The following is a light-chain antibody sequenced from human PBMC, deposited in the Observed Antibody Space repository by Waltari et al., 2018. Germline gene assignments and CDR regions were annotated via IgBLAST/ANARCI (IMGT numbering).Light chain of an antibody. CDR1: QSVLYNSNNKNY. Sequence: DIVMTQSQDSLALTLGERATIKCKSSQSVLYNSNNKNYLAWYQQKPGHPPQLLIYWASTRESGVPDRFSGSGSGTDFTLTISSLQAEDVAVYYCQQYYSTITFGQGTRLEIK. J-gene: IGKJ5*01. CDR2: WAS. V-gene: IGKV4-1*01. CDR3: QQYYSTIT.